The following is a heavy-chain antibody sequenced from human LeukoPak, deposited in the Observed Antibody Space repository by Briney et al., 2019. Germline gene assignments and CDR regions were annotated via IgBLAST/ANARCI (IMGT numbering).Heavy chain of an antibody. Sequence: GSLRLSCAASGFSLSSYWVHWVRQAPGKGLVWVSRINIGGSTTTYADSVKGRFTISRDNAKNTVSLQMNSLRAENTAVYYCISDHTGHDDYWGQGTLVTVSS. D-gene: IGHD1-1*01. CDR3: ISDHTGHDDY. J-gene: IGHJ4*02. CDR2: INIGGSTT. CDR1: GFSLSSYW. V-gene: IGHV3-74*01.